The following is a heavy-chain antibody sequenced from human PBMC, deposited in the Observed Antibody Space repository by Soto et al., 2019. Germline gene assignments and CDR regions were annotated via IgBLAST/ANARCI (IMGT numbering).Heavy chain of an antibody. Sequence: QLQLQESGPGLVKPSETLSLSCTVSGDSVISDHYYWAWVRQPPGKGLEWIGNVDYRGNTYQNPSLKRRVTITVDTPSNQVSLTLTPVTASDASGYSCARQGGNKFDYWGHGSLVTASS. CDR1: GDSVISDHYY. D-gene: IGHD3-16*01. CDR3: ARQGGNKFDY. V-gene: IGHV4-39*01. J-gene: IGHJ4*01. CDR2: VDYRGNT.